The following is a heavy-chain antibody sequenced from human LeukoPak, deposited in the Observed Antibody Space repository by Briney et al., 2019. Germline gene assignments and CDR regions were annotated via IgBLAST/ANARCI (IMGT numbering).Heavy chain of an antibody. CDR3: SIGLGRSDSDY. J-gene: IGHJ4*02. CDR2: IMRKIEGETT. CDR1: GLPYCNVW. Sequence: GGSLRLSCAASGLPYCNVWMPWVRPPPGRAVECVGRIMRKIEGETTDYGAPVKGRFIISRDDSRNTVYLQMNSLRDEDTAVYYCSIGLGRSDSDYWGQGTVVTVSS. V-gene: IGHV3-15*01. D-gene: IGHD3-16*01.